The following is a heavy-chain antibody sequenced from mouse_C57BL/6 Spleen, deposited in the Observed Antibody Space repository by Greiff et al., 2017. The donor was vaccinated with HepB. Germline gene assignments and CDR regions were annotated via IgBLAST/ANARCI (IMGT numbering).Heavy chain of an antibody. CDR2: IYPGDGDT. CDR3: ARGGTTVVGYYFDY. Sequence: VKLMESGPELVKPGASVKISCKASGYAFSSSWMNWVKQRPGKGLEWIGRIYPGDGDTNYNGKFKGKATLTADKSSSTAYMQLSSLTSEDSAVYFCARGGTTVVGYYFDYWGQGTTLTVSS. CDR1: GYAFSSSW. J-gene: IGHJ2*01. V-gene: IGHV1-82*01. D-gene: IGHD1-1*01.